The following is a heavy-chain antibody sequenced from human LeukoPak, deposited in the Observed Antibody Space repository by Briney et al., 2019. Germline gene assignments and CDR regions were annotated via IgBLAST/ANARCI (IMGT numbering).Heavy chain of an antibody. J-gene: IGHJ4*02. CDR3: ARGSAAPDS. V-gene: IGHV3-7*03. CDR1: GFTFSSYW. Sequence: PGVSLRLSCAASGFTFSSYWMSWVHQAPGKGLEWVANVKLDGSQKNYVDSVRGRFTISRDNAKNSLYLQMNSLRADDTAVYYCARGSAAPDSWGQGALVTVYS. CDR2: VKLDGSQK. D-gene: IGHD6-6*01.